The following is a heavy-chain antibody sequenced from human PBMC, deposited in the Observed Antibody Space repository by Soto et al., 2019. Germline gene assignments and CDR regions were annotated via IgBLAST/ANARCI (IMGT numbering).Heavy chain of an antibody. CDR3: ARDVFWSGSRNGMDL. V-gene: IGHV3-21*01. J-gene: IGHJ6*02. Sequence: WGSLRLSCAASGIILSRYNMNWVRQAPGKGLECVSSISDRGYMFYADSVKRRFTISRDNVKNSVYLQMNSLSAEDTGVYYCARDVFWSGSRNGMDLWGQGTTVTVSS. D-gene: IGHD3-3*01. CDR2: ISDRGYM. CDR1: GIILSRYN.